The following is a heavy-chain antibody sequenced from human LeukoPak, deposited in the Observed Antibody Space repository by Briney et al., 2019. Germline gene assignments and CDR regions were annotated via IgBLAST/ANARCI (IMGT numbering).Heavy chain of an antibody. Sequence: GGSLRLSCAASGFTFSSYGMHWVRQAPGKGLEWVAFIRYDGSNKYYADSVKGRFTISRDNSKNTLYLQMNSLRAEDTAVYYCAKSGDYGDFYYYYYMDVWGKGTTVTISS. CDR2: IRYDGSNK. CDR1: GFTFSSYG. D-gene: IGHD4-17*01. V-gene: IGHV3-30*02. CDR3: AKSGDYGDFYYYYYMDV. J-gene: IGHJ6*03.